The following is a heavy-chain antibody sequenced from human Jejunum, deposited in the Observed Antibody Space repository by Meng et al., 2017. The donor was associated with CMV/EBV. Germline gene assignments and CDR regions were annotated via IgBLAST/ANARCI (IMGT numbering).Heavy chain of an antibody. D-gene: IGHD3-3*01. CDR3: ARVSRETRSGYNYYYYAMDV. Sequence: NYWMHWVRQAPGKGLLWVSLINTDGSSTSYADSVKGRFTISRDNAKNTLYLQINSLRAEDTAVYFCARVSRETRSGYNYYYYAMDVWGQGTTVTVSS. J-gene: IGHJ6*02. CDR2: INTDGSST. CDR1: NYW. V-gene: IGHV3-74*01.